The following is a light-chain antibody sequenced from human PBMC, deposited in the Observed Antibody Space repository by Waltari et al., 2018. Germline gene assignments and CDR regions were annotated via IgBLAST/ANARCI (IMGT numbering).Light chain of an antibody. CDR3: TSYAGKNILV. CDR1: RSTVGVYNF. CDR2: EVN. J-gene: IGLJ3*02. Sequence: QSVLTPPPSASGSLGQSVTISCTGARSTVGVYNFVSWYQQHPGKAPKLIIYEVNKRPSGVPDRFSGSKSGNTASLTVSGLLAEDEADYYCTSYAGKNILVFGGGTNLTVL. V-gene: IGLV2-8*01.